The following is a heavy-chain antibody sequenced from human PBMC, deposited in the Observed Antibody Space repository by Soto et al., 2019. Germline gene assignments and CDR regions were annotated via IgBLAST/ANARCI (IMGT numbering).Heavy chain of an antibody. J-gene: IGHJ6*02. Sequence: ASVKVSCKASGYTFTSYDINWVRQATGQGLEWMGWMNPNSGNTGYAQKFQGRVTMTRNTSISTAYMELSSLRSEDTAVYYCARFGIVATIGLVGYYGMAVWGQGTTVTVSS. CDR1: GYTFTSYD. V-gene: IGHV1-8*01. CDR3: ARFGIVATIGLVGYYGMAV. CDR2: MNPNSGNT. D-gene: IGHD5-12*01.